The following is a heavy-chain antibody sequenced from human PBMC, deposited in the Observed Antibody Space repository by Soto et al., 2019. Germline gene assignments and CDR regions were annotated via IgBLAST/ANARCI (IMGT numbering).Heavy chain of an antibody. Sequence: QVQLVQSGAEVKKPGASVKVSCKASGYTFTSYYFHWVRQAPGQGLEWVGLINPSGGSTTYARKFQGRVTMTRDTSTSTVYMELSSLRSEDTAVYFCTRSNWNDVSYFDYWRQGTLVTVSS. J-gene: IGHJ4*02. V-gene: IGHV1-46*03. CDR2: INPSGGST. D-gene: IGHD1-1*01. CDR1: GYTFTSYY. CDR3: TRSNWNDVSYFDY.